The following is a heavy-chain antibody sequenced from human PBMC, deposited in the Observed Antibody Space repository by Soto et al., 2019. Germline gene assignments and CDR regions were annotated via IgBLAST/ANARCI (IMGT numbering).Heavy chain of an antibody. D-gene: IGHD3-10*01. V-gene: IGHV1-69*01. J-gene: IGHJ4*02. Sequence: QVQMVQSGAEVKKPGSSARVSCKVSGGTFSRHSISWVRQAPGQGLEWMGGIIPIFDATQYAQKFQGRLTITADESTTTFHIYLSGLSPQDTAIYFCARDLTSARGPWGQGTLVTGS. CDR2: IIPIFDAT. CDR3: ARDLTSARGP. CDR1: GGTFSRHS.